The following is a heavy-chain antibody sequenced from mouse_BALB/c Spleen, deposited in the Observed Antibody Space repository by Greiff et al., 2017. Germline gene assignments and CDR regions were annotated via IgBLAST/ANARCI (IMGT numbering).Heavy chain of an antibody. CDR1: GFTFSSYG. J-gene: IGHJ1*01. Sequence: EVMLVESGGDLVKPGGSLKLSCAASGFTFSSYGMSWVRQTPDKRLEWVATISSGGSYTYYPDSVKGRFTISRDNAKNTLYLQMSSLKSEDTAMYYCVRQSYYDYDCDFEVWGAGTTVTVSS. D-gene: IGHD2-4*01. CDR2: ISSGGSYT. CDR3: VRQSYYDYDCDFEV. V-gene: IGHV5-6*02.